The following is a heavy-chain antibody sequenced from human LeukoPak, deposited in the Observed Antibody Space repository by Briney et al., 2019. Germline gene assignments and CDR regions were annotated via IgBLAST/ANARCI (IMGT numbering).Heavy chain of an antibody. CDR1: GASINNYY. D-gene: IGHD5-18*01. V-gene: IGHV4-59*08. J-gene: IGHJ4*02. CDR3: ARLGGGYSYGYYLDY. CDR2: IYYSGTT. Sequence: AGTLSLTCTVSGASINNYYWSWIRQPPGKGLDDIGFIYYSGTTNYNPSLKSRVTISVDTSKNPFSLKLSSATAADTAVYYCARLGGGYSYGYYLDYWGQGTLVTVSS.